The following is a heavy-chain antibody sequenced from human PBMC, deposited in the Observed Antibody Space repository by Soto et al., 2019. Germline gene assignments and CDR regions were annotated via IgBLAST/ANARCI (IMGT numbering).Heavy chain of an antibody. CDR3: ARGVLTGTSGPIDY. CDR1: GGSVSSGSYY. CDR2: IYYSGST. J-gene: IGHJ4*02. Sequence: SETLSLTCTVSGGSVSSGSYYWSWIRQPPGKGLEWIGYIYYSGSTNYNPSLKSRVTISVDTSKNQFSLKLSSVTAADTAVYYCARGVLTGTSGPIDYWGQGTLVTVSS. V-gene: IGHV4-61*01. D-gene: IGHD1-20*01.